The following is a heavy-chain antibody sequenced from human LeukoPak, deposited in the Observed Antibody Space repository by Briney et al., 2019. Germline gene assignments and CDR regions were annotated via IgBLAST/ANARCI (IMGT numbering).Heavy chain of an antibody. Sequence: GASVKVSCKASGGTFSSYAISWVRQAPGQGLEWMGGTIPIFGTANYAQKFQGRVTITADKSTSTAYMELSSLRSEDTAVYYCAGYCSSTSCYAKYYYYGMDVWGKGTTVTVSS. CDR3: AGYCSSTSCYAKYYYYGMDV. CDR2: TIPIFGTA. J-gene: IGHJ6*04. D-gene: IGHD2-2*01. V-gene: IGHV1-69*06. CDR1: GGTFSSYA.